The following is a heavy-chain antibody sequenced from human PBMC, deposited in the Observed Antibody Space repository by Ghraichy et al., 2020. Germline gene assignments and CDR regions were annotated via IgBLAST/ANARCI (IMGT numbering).Heavy chain of an antibody. D-gene: IGHD4-17*01. Sequence: SQTLSLTCAVSGDVIGAGGCSWSWIRQSPGKGLEWVGYTYHDGTTHLNPSLKNRVTILVDKSKNQFSLNLSSLTAADTAVYYCARGAHDYAFDFWGQGAPVTVTS. CDR3: ARGAHDYAFDF. V-gene: IGHV4-30-2*06. CDR2: TYHDGTT. J-gene: IGHJ4*02. CDR1: GDVIGAGGCS.